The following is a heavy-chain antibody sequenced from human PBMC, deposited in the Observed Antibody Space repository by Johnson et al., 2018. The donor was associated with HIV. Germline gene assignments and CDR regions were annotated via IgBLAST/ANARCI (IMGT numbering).Heavy chain of an antibody. Sequence: QVQLVESGGGVVQPGRSLRLSCAASGFTFSRYGMHWVRQVQGKGLEWVAVISFDGSTKYYADSVKGRFTISRDNSNNTLYLQMNSLRAEDTAVYYCAKDNELIAARGHGAFDIWGQGTMVTVSS. V-gene: IGHV3-30*18. D-gene: IGHD6-6*01. CDR1: GFTFSRYG. CDR3: AKDNELIAARGHGAFDI. J-gene: IGHJ3*02. CDR2: ISFDGSTK.